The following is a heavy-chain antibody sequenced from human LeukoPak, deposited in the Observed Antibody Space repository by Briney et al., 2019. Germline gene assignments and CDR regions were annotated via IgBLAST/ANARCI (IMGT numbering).Heavy chain of an antibody. CDR2: IYYSGST. J-gene: IGHJ4*02. Sequence: PPETLSLTCTVSGGSISSYYWSWIRQPPGKGLEWIGYIYYSGSTNYNPSLKSRVTISVDTSKNHFSLKLSSVTAADTAVYYCARWRSSQFDYWGQGTLVTVSS. CDR1: GGSISSYY. V-gene: IGHV4-59*08. CDR3: ARWRSSQFDY.